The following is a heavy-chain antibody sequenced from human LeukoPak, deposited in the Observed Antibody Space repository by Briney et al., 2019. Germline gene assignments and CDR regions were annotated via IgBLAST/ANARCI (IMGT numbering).Heavy chain of an antibody. CDR1: GFTFSSYW. D-gene: IGHD5-12*01. CDR3: ARDYRGYRAPYYFDY. CDR2: IKQDGSEK. V-gene: IGHV3-7*01. J-gene: IGHJ4*02. Sequence: GGSLRLSCAASGFTFSSYWMSWVRQAPGKGLEWVANIKQDGSEKYYVDSVKGRFTISRDNAKNSLYLQMNSLRAGDTAVYYCARDYRGYRAPYYFDYWGQGTLVTVSS.